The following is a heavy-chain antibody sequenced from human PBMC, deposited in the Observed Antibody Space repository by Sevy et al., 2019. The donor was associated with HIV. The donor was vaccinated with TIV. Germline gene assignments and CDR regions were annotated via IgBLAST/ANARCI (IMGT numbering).Heavy chain of an antibody. CDR2: INPDSGGT. Sequence: ASVKVSCKASGYTFTGYYMHWVRQAPGQGLEWMGWINPDSGGTNYAQKFQGRVTMTRDTSISTAYMELSRLRSDDTAVYDGARDFDCSSTSCYTVIGGVDYWGQGTLVTVSS. CDR3: ARDFDCSSTSCYTVIGGVDY. CDR1: GYTFTGYY. D-gene: IGHD2-2*02. V-gene: IGHV1-2*02. J-gene: IGHJ4*02.